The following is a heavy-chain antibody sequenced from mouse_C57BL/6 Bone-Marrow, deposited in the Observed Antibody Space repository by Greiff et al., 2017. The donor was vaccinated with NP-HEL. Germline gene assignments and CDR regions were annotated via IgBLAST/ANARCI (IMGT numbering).Heavy chain of an antibody. V-gene: IGHV1-81*01. CDR3: AREDKYSNYLYYLDN. Sequence: VQLQQSGAELARPGASVKLSCTASGYTFTSYGISWVKQRTGQGLEWIGEIYPRSGNTYYNAKFKGKATLTADTSSSTAYLALRSLTSEDPAVYFSAREDKYSNYLYYLDNWGQGTTL. J-gene: IGHJ2*01. D-gene: IGHD2-5*01. CDR2: IYPRSGNT. CDR1: GYTFTSYG.